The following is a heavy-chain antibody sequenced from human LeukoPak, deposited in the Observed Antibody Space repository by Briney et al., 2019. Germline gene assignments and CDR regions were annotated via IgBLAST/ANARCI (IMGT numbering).Heavy chain of an antibody. D-gene: IGHD2-2*01. Sequence: PGKSLRLSCGSSGFSFSKYALHWVRQAPGKGLEWVAVITFDGTKKFYGESVKGRFTISRDNSKNTLFLQMNSLRVEDTAVYYCARDWEYCSSTSCPDALIEAYYYYGMDVWGQGTTVTVSS. J-gene: IGHJ6*02. CDR3: ARDWEYCSSTSCPDALIEAYYYYGMDV. CDR1: GFSFSKYA. V-gene: IGHV3-30*04. CDR2: ITFDGTKK.